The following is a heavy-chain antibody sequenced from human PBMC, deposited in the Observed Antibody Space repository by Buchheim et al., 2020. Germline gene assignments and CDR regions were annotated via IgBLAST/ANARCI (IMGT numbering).Heavy chain of an antibody. Sequence: EVQLVESGGGLVQPGGSLRLSCAASGFTVSSNYMSWVRQAPGKGLEWVSVIYSGGSTYYADSVKGRFTISRDNSKNTLYLQMNSLRAEDTAVYYCAREVEYSSSGSVWYFDLWGRGTL. J-gene: IGHJ2*01. CDR3: AREVEYSSSGSVWYFDL. V-gene: IGHV3-66*01. CDR1: GFTVSSNY. CDR2: IYSGGST. D-gene: IGHD6-6*01.